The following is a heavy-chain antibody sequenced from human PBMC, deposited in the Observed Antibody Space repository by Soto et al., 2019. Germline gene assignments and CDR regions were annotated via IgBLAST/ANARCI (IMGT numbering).Heavy chain of an antibody. D-gene: IGHD2-15*01. CDR2: ISATGGST. V-gene: IGHV3-23*01. Sequence: EVQLLESGGGLVQPGGSLRLSCAASGFSFSTYAMAWVRQAPGKGLDWVSLISATGGSTYYADSVKGRFTISRDNSKNILHLQLNSLRAEDTALYYCTRDSNTADVGPRPIGYFDLWGRGTLDTVSA. CDR1: GFSFSTYA. J-gene: IGHJ2*01. CDR3: TRDSNTADVGPRPIGYFDL.